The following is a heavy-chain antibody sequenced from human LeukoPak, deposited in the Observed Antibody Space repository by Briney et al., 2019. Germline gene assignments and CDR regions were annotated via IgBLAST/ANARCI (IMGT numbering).Heavy chain of an antibody. V-gene: IGHV3-11*04. CDR2: ISSGGSTI. Sequence: GGSLRLSCAASGFIFSHYYMSWIRQAPGKGLEWLSFISSGGSTIYYADSVKGRFTISRDNAQNSLYLQMNSLRAEDTAVYYCAELGITMIGGVWGKGTTVTISS. CDR1: GFIFSHYY. J-gene: IGHJ6*04. CDR3: AELGITMIGGV. D-gene: IGHD3-10*02.